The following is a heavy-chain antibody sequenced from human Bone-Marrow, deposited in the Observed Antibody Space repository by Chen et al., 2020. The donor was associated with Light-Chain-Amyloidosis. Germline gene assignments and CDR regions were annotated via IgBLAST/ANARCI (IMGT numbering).Heavy chain of an antibody. V-gene: IGHV3-53*01. CDR3: AGGVTGGGRGY. Sequence: EVQLVESGGGLIKPGGSLRLPCAASGFTVSSNYMMWVRQAPGKGVEWFSVIYSRGSTNSLDSVKGRFTISRDNSKNTLYLQMNSLGAADTAVYYCAGGVTGGGRGYWCQGPLVTVSS. J-gene: IGHJ4*02. D-gene: IGHD7-27*01. CDR1: GFTVSSNY. CDR2: IYSRGST.